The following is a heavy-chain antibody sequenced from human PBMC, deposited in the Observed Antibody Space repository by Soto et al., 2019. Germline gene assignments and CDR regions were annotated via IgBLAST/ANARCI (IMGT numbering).Heavy chain of an antibody. CDR3: ARQRDILSGYSAADN. Sequence: GESLKISCKASGYSFTNYWITWMRQTPGKGLECMGMIDPSDSYSNYSPSFQGHVTMSVDKSISSAYLQFSSLKASDTAMYYCARQRDILSGYSAADNWGQGTQVTVSS. V-gene: IGHV5-10-1*01. CDR2: IDPSDSYS. CDR1: GYSFTNYW. D-gene: IGHD3-9*01. J-gene: IGHJ4*02.